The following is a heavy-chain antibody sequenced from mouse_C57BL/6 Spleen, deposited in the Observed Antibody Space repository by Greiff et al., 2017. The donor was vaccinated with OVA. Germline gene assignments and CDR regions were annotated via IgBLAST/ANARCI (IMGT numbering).Heavy chain of an antibody. V-gene: IGHV1-80*01. CDR3: ARSTYYGSGYCSMDY. CDR1: GYAFSSYW. CDR2: IFPGEGVT. J-gene: IGHJ4*01. Sequence: VQLQQSGAELVKPGASVKISCKASGYAFSSYWMNWVKQRPGMGLEWIGQIFPGEGVTHYNGKFKGKATLTADTTSSTDYTQRSSLISEDSAVYFGARSTYYGSGYCSMDYWGQGTSVTVSS. D-gene: IGHD1-1*01.